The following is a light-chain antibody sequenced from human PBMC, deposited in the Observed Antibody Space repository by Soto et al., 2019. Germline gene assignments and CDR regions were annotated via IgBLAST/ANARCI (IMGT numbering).Light chain of an antibody. J-gene: IGKJ2*01. CDR2: GAS. Sequence: EIVMTQSPANLSVSPGERATLSCRASQSVSSNLAWYQQKPGQGPRLIIYGASTRTISITARFSGSGSGTEVTLTINTLQPEDFGVYSCQQYNNWPPYNFGQGTKLEIK. CDR3: QQYNNWPPYN. V-gene: IGKV3-15*01. CDR1: QSVSSN.